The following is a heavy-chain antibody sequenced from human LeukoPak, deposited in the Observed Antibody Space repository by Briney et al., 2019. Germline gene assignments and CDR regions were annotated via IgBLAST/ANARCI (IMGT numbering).Heavy chain of an antibody. CDR2: ISAYNGNT. Sequence: APVKVSCKASGYTFTSYGISWVRQAPGQGLEWMGWISAYNGNTNYAQKLQGRVTMTTDTSTSTAYMELRSLRSDDTAVYYCARDLRKSKAPAAISFDYYFDYWGQGTLVTVSS. CDR1: GYTFTSYG. CDR3: ARDLRKSKAPAAISFDYYFDY. V-gene: IGHV1-18*01. J-gene: IGHJ4*02. D-gene: IGHD2-2*02.